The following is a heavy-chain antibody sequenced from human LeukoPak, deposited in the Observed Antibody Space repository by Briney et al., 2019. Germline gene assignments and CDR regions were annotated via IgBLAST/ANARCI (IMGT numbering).Heavy chain of an antibody. J-gene: IGHJ6*02. CDR3: AREWRADCSSTSCYPEYYYYYGMDA. CDR1: GFTFSSYS. D-gene: IGHD2-2*01. CDR2: ISSSSSYI. Sequence: GGSLRLSCAASGFTFSSYSMNWVRQAPGKGLEWVSSISSSSSYIYYADSVKGRFTISRDNAKNSLYLQMNSLRAEDTAVYYCAREWRADCSSTSCYPEYYYYYGMDAWGQGTMVTVSS. V-gene: IGHV3-21*01.